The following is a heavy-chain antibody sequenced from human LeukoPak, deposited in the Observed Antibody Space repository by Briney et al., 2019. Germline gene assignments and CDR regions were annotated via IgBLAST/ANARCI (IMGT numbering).Heavy chain of an antibody. V-gene: IGHV3-30*03. J-gene: IGHJ5*01. CDR3: AREDSGYDFDC. Sequence: TGGSLRLSCAASGFTFSSYGIHWVRQAPGKGLEWVAVISFDGTIKYYADSVKGRFTSSRDNSKNTLYLQMNSLRVEDTAVYYCAREDSGYDFDCWGQGTLVTVSS. CDR2: ISFDGTIK. CDR1: GFTFSSYG. D-gene: IGHD5-12*01.